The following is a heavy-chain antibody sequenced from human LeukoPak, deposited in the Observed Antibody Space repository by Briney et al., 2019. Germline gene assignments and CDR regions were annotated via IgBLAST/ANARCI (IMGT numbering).Heavy chain of an antibody. CDR1: GGSISSGDYY. D-gene: IGHD1-26*01. V-gene: IGHV4-30-4*01. CDR3: ARVEWELLSRHYFDY. CDR2: IYYSGST. Sequence: PSQTLSLTCTVSGGSISSGDYYWSWIRQPPGKGLEWIGYIYYSGSTYYNPSLKSRVTISVDTSKNQFSLKLSSVTAADTAVYYCARVEWELLSRHYFDYWGQGTLVTVSS. J-gene: IGHJ4*02.